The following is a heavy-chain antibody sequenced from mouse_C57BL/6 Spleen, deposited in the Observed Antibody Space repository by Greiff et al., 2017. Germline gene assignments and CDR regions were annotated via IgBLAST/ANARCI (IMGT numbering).Heavy chain of an antibody. Sequence: QVQLQQPGAELVKPGASVKLSCKASGYTFTSYWMHWVKQRPGQGLEWIGMIHPNSGSTNYNEKFKSKATLTVDKSSSTAYMQLSSLTSEDSAVYYCAREDGSSLAWFAYWGKGTLVTVSA. V-gene: IGHV1-64*01. CDR3: AREDGSSLAWFAY. CDR1: GYTFTSYW. J-gene: IGHJ3*01. CDR2: IHPNSGST. D-gene: IGHD1-1*01.